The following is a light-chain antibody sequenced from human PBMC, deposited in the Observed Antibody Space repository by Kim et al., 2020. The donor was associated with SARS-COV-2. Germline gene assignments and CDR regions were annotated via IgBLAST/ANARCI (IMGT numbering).Light chain of an antibody. V-gene: IGKV1-5*01. CDR2: DAS. CDR1: QSISSW. J-gene: IGKJ1*01. Sequence: GDRVTITCRASQSISSWLAWYQQKPGKAPNLLIYDASNLESGVPSRFSVNGSGTDFTLTISSLQPDDFATYYCQQYISYGTFGQGTKVDIK. CDR3: QQYISYGT.